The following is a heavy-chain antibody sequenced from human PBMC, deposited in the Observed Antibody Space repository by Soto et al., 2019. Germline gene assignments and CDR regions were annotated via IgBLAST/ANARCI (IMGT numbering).Heavy chain of an antibody. CDR1: GLTFRSYW. V-gene: IGHV3-74*03. CDR3: VRDMQLGRPDS. CDR2: INTDGSVA. D-gene: IGHD3-16*01. Sequence: DVQLVESGEGLVQPGESLRLSCAASGLTFRSYWMHWVRQAPGKGLVWVSRINTDGSVAMYEDSVKGRFTISRDNAKNTRYRHMTSLRAQDTAVYYCVRDMQLGRPDSWGQGTLVTVSS. J-gene: IGHJ4*02.